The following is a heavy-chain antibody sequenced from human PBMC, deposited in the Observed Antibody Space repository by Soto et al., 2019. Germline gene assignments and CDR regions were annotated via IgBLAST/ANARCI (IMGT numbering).Heavy chain of an antibody. D-gene: IGHD2-21*01. V-gene: IGHV1-24*01. CDR3: ATVTYCGGDCYSRPFDY. Sequence: ASVKVSCKVSGYTLTELSMHWVRQAPGKGLEWMGGFDPEDGETIYAQKYQGRVTMTEDTSTDTAYMELSSLRSEDTAVFFCATVTYCGGDCYSRPFDYWSQGTLVTVSS. CDR2: FDPEDGET. CDR1: GYTLTELS. J-gene: IGHJ4*02.